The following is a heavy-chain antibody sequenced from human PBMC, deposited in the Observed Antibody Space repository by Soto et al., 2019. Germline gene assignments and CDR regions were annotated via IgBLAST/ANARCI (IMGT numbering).Heavy chain of an antibody. J-gene: IGHJ6*03. CDR2: IIPILDIA. D-gene: IGHD3-3*01. Sequence: SVKVSCKASGGTFSSYTISWVRQAPGQGLEWMGRIIPILDIANYAQKFQGRVTITRNTSMSTAYMELSSLRSEDTAVYYCARAPYYDFWSGPPTPYYYYYYMDVWGKGTTVTVSS. V-gene: IGHV1-69*02. CDR3: ARAPYYDFWSGPPTPYYYYYYMDV. CDR1: GGTFSSYT.